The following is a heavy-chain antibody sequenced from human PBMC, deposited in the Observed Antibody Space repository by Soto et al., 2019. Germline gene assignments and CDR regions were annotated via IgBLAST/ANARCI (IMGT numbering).Heavy chain of an antibody. CDR2: ISDDGNNK. D-gene: IGHD1-26*01. CDR1: GFTFNTYG. Sequence: GGSLRLSCAASGFTFNTYGVHWVRQAPGRGLEWVAVISDDGNNKYYADSVKGRFTISRDNAKNSLYLQMNSLRDEDTAVYYCARDKKWAFDYWGQGALVTVSS. V-gene: IGHV3-30*03. J-gene: IGHJ4*02. CDR3: ARDKKWAFDY.